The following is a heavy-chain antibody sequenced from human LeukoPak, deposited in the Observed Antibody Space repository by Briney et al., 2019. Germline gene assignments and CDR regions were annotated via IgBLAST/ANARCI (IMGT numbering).Heavy chain of an antibody. CDR1: GGSISSYY. J-gene: IGHJ2*01. D-gene: IGHD4-17*01. CDR3: ARTTVTNWYFDL. CDR2: IYTSGST. V-gene: IGHV4-4*07. Sequence: SETLSLTCTVSGGSISSYYWSWIRQPAGKGLEWIGRIYTSGSTNYNPSLKSRVTISVDTSKNQFSLKLSSVTAADTAVYYCARTTVTNWYFDLWGRGTLVTVSS.